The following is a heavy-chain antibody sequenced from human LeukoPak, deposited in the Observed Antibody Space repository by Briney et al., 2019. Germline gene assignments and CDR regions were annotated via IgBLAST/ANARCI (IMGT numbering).Heavy chain of an antibody. CDR1: GFTFIDYY. CDR2: ISSSSSYT. J-gene: IGHJ6*02. Sequence: GGSLRLSCAASGFTFIDYYMSWIRHAPGKGLECGSYISSSSSYTNYADSVKGRFTISRDNAKTSLYMQMNSLRAEDTAVYYCAGATIDRLGGDSPYYYYYGMDVWGQGTTVTVSS. V-gene: IGHV3-11*06. D-gene: IGHD2-21*02. CDR3: AGATIDRLGGDSPYYYYYGMDV.